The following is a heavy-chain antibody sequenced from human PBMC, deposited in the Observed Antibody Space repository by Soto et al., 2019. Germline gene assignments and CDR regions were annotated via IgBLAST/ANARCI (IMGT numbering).Heavy chain of an antibody. V-gene: IGHV4-34*01. D-gene: IGHD3-10*01. Sequence: SETLSLTCAVYGGSFSGYYWSWIRQPPGKGLEWIGDINHSGSTNYNPSLKSRVSISIDTSKNQFSLNLTSVTVADTAVYYCARRPTGSGSSFFDYWGPGTLVTVSS. CDR2: INHSGST. J-gene: IGHJ4*02. CDR3: ARRPTGSGSSFFDY. CDR1: GGSFSGYY.